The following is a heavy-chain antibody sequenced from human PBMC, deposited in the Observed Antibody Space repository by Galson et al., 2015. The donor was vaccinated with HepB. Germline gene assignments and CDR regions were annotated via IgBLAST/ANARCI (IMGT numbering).Heavy chain of an antibody. CDR3: AKDGSSGWPRSWGY. J-gene: IGHJ4*02. D-gene: IGHD6-19*01. V-gene: IGHV3-23*01. CDR1: GFTFSSYA. Sequence: SVRLSCAASGFTFSSYAMSWVRQAPGKGLEWVSAISGSGGSTYYADSVKGRFTISRDNSKNTLYLQMNSLRAEDTAVYYCAKDGSSGWPRSWGYWGQGTLVTVSS. CDR2: ISGSGGST.